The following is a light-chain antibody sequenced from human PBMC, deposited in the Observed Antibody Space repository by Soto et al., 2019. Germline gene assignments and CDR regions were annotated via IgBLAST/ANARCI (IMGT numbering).Light chain of an antibody. CDR2: DAS. V-gene: IGKV3D-15*01. CDR3: QQYNNWPRT. Sequence: IVMTHAPATLSVSPGERATFSYWASQSVSSNLAWYQQKPGQAPRLLIYDASTRATGIPARFSGSGSGTEFTLTISSLQSEDFAVYYCQQYNNWPRTFGQGAKVDIK. CDR1: QSVSSN. J-gene: IGKJ1*01.